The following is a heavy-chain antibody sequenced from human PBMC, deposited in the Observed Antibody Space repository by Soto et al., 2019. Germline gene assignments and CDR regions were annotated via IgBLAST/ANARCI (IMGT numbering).Heavy chain of an antibody. CDR2: IYPGDSDT. J-gene: IGHJ6*02. Sequence: PGESLKSSCKGSGYSFTSYWIGWVRQMPGKGLEWMGIIYPGDSDTRYSPSFQGQVTISADKSISTAYLQWSSLKASDTAMYYCARHMRTYYYDSSGYRPSYYYGRDVWGQGTTVTVSS. V-gene: IGHV5-51*01. CDR1: GYSFTSYW. CDR3: ARHMRTYYYDSSGYRPSYYYGRDV. D-gene: IGHD3-22*01.